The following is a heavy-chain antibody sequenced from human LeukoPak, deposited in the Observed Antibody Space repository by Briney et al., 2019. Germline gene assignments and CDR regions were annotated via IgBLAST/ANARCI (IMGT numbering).Heavy chain of an antibody. CDR3: ARGYPDDYYYYYGMDV. J-gene: IGHJ6*02. V-gene: IGHV4-34*01. D-gene: IGHD5-24*01. Sequence: SETLSLTCAVYGGSFSDYYWSWIRQPPGKGLEWIGEINLSGSTNYNPSLKSRVTISVDTSKNQFSLKLSSVTAADTAVYYCARGYPDDYYYYYGMDVWGQGTTVTVSS. CDR2: INLSGST. CDR1: GGSFSDYY.